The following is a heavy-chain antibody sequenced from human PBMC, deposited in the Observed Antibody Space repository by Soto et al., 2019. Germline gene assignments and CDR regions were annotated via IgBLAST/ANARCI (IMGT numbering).Heavy chain of an antibody. CDR2: VIPIIGEG. CDR3: ASPAVNDLDADSSAFDI. Sequence: QVQLVQSGAEVKEPGSSVKVSCKVSGGTFSSQTINWVRQVPGQGLEWMGSVIPIIGEGKYAQSFLGRVTFPGDRPTSTAYMELSSLRSEDTAVYYCASPAVNDLDADSSAFDIWGQGTMVTVSS. J-gene: IGHJ3*02. CDR1: GGTFSSQT. V-gene: IGHV1-69*02. D-gene: IGHD1-1*01.